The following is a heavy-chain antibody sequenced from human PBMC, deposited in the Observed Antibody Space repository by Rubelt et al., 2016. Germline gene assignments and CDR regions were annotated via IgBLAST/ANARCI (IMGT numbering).Heavy chain of an antibody. J-gene: IGHJ4*02. CDR1: GFSFSANG. Sequence: EVQLVESGGGLVQPGGSLRLSCVASGFSFSANGMSWIRQPPGKGLEWVSGISGGGASTYYADSVKGRFTISRDNSKNTLYLQRNSLRAEDTAVYYCAKGNLQLWSHTDYWGQGTLVTVSS. CDR3: AKGNLQLWSHTDY. V-gene: IGHV3-23*04. CDR2: ISGGGAST. D-gene: IGHD5-18*01.